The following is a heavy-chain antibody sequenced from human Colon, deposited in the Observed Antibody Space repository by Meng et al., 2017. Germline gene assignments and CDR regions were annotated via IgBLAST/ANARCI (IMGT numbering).Heavy chain of an antibody. Sequence: QGQLQEAGPGLVQPVQRLARTCTVSGGSISSGEYYWSWIRQPPGKGLEWIGYIYYSGSTYSNASLKSRVTISIDRSKNQFSLKLSSVTAADTAVYYCARDRKHYGERGWFDPWGQGTLVTVSS. V-gene: IGHV4-30-4*01. CDR1: GGSISSGEYY. D-gene: IGHD4-17*01. CDR3: ARDRKHYGERGWFDP. J-gene: IGHJ5*02. CDR2: IYYSGST.